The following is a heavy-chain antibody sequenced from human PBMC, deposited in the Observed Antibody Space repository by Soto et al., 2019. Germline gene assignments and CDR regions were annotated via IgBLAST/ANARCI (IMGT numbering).Heavy chain of an antibody. D-gene: IGHD2-2*01. V-gene: IGHV1-3*01. J-gene: IGHJ5*02. CDR2: INAGNGNT. CDR1: GYTFTSYA. Sequence: GASVKVSCKASGYTFTSYAMHWVRQAPGQRLEWMGWINAGNGNTKYSQKFQGRVTITRDTSASTAYMELSSLRSEDTAVYYCARDLGYCSSPSCQNWFDPWGQGTLVPVSS. CDR3: ARDLGYCSSPSCQNWFDP.